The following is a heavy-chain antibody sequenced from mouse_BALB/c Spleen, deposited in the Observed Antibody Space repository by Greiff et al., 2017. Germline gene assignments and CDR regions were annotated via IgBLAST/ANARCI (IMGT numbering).Heavy chain of an antibody. J-gene: IGHJ3*01. CDR3: AGAGAY. Sequence: EVTLMESGPGLVKPSQSLSLTCTVTGYSITSDYAWNWIRQFPGNKLAWMGYISYSGSTSYNPSLKSRISITRDTSKNQFFLQLNSVTTEDTATYYCAGAGAYWGQGTLVTVSA. CDR1: GYSITSDYA. CDR2: ISYSGST. V-gene: IGHV3-2*02.